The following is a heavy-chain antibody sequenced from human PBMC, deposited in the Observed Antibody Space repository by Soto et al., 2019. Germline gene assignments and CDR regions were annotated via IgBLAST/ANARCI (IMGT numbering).Heavy chain of an antibody. CDR1: GGSFSGYY. CDR3: ARGRYSSGWYGGLGY. V-gene: IGHV4-34*01. Sequence: SETLSLTCAVYGGSFSGYYWSWIRQPPGKGLEWIGEINHSGSTNYNPSLKSRVTISVDTSKNQFSLKLSSVTAADTAVYYCARGRYSSGWYGGLGYWGQGTLVTVSA. CDR2: INHSGST. J-gene: IGHJ4*02. D-gene: IGHD6-19*01.